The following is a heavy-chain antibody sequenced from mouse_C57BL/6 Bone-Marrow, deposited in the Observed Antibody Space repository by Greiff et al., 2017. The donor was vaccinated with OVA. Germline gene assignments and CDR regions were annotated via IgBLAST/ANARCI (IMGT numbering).Heavy chain of an antibody. Sequence: QVQLQQSGAELARPGASVKLSCKASGYTFTSYGISWVKQRPGQGLEWIGEIYPRSGNTYYHEKFKGKATLTADKSSSTAYMELRSLTSEDSAVYFCARRNGPNLWLRLGYYFDYWGQGTTLTVSA. CDR1: GYTFTSYG. CDR3: ARRNGPNLWLRLGYYFDY. V-gene: IGHV1-81*01. D-gene: IGHD2-2*01. J-gene: IGHJ2*01. CDR2: IYPRSGNT.